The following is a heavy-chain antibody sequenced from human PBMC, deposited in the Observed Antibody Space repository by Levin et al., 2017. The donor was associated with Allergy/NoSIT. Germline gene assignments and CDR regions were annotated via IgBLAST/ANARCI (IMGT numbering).Heavy chain of an antibody. CDR1: GFTFSSYS. CDR2: ISSSSSYI. CDR3: ARDRAMIVVDHSYGMDV. Sequence: GESLKISCAASGFTFSSYSMNWVRQAPGKGLEWVSSISSSSSYIYYADSVKGRFTISRDNAKNSLYLQMNSLRAEDTAVYYCARDRAMIVVDHSYGMDVWGQGTTVTVSS. J-gene: IGHJ6*02. D-gene: IGHD3-22*01. V-gene: IGHV3-21*01.